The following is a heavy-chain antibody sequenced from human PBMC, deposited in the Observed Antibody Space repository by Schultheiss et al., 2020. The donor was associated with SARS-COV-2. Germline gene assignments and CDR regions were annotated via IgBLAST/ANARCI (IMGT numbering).Heavy chain of an antibody. CDR3: AHTLVVVTGDAFDI. J-gene: IGHJ3*02. V-gene: IGHV2-5*02. D-gene: IGHD2-21*02. CDR2: IYWDDDK. CDR1: GFSLSTSGVG. Sequence: SGPTLVKPTQTLTLTCTFSGFSLSTSGVGVGWIRQPPGKALEWLALIYWDDDKRYSPSLISRLTITKDTSKNQVVLTITNMDPVDTATYYCAHTLVVVTGDAFDIWGQGTMVTVSS.